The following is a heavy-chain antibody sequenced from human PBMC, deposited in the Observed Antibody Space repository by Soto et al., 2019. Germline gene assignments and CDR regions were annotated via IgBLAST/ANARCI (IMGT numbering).Heavy chain of an antibody. V-gene: IGHV3-30*18. D-gene: IGHD3-10*01. CDR2: ISYDGSNK. CDR3: ANVPSSVLLPPALNCYYGMDV. J-gene: IGHJ6*02. CDR1: GFTFSSYG. Sequence: QVQLVESGGGVVQPGRSLRLSCAASGFTFSSYGMHWVRQAPGKGLEWVAVISYDGSNKYYADSVKGRFTISRDNSKNPLYMRVNCLRAEDTSVYYCANVPSSVLLPPALNCYYGMDVWGQGTTATVSS.